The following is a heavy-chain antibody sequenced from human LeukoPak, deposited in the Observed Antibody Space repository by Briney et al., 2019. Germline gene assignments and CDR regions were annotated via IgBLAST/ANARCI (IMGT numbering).Heavy chain of an antibody. CDR3: ARGADYVNWFDP. Sequence: ASVKVSCKASGYTFTGYYMHWVRQAPGQGLEWMGWINPNSGGTNYAQKFQGWVTMTRDTSISTAYMELSRLRSDDTAVYYCARGADYVNWFDPWGRGTLVTVSS. CDR2: INPNSGGT. J-gene: IGHJ5*02. D-gene: IGHD4-17*01. V-gene: IGHV1-2*04. CDR1: GYTFTGYY.